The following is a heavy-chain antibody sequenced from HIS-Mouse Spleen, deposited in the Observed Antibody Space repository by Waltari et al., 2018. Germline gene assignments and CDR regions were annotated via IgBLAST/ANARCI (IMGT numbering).Heavy chain of an antibody. V-gene: IGHV4-39*07. D-gene: IGHD6-13*01. CDR3: AREIPYSSSWYDWYFDL. Sequence: QLQLQESGPGLVTPSETLSRTCTVSGGSISSSSYYWGWIPQPPGKGLEWIGSTYDSGSTYYNPSLKSRVTISVDTSKNQFSLKLSSVTAADTAVYYCAREIPYSSSWYDWYFDLWGRGTLVTVSS. J-gene: IGHJ2*01. CDR1: GGSISSSSYY. CDR2: TYDSGST.